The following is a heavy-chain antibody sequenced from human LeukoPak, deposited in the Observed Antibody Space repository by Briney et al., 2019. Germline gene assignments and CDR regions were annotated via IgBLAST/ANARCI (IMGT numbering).Heavy chain of an antibody. J-gene: IGHJ4*02. CDR2: IRYDGSNK. V-gene: IGHV3-30*02. D-gene: IGHD5-24*01. Sequence: GGSLRLSCAASGFTFSSYGMHWVRQAPGKGLEWVAFIRYDGSNKYYADSVKGRFTISRDTSKNTLYLQMNSLRAEDTAVYYCARETPRRGETRDGYRWGQGTLVTVSS. CDR1: GFTFSSYG. CDR3: ARETPRRGETRDGYR.